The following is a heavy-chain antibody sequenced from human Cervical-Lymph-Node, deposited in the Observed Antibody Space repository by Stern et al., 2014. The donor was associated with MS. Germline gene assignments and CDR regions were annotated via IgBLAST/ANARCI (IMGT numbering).Heavy chain of an antibody. CDR3: AKDYGSGSSFFDS. CDR1: GFIFDDHA. Sequence: EVQLVESGGGLVQPGRSLRLSCAASGFIFDDHAMYWVRQDPGKGLEWVSSISWNSGAIAYADSVKGRFTISRDNAKNSLYLQMNSLRTEDTAFYYCAKDYGSGSSFFDSWGQGTLVTVSS. CDR2: ISWNSGAI. V-gene: IGHV3-9*01. D-gene: IGHD3-10*01. J-gene: IGHJ4*02.